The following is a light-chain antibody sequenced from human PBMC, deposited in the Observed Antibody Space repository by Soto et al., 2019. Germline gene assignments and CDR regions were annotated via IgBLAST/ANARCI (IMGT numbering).Light chain of an antibody. CDR1: QSVTSTS. V-gene: IGKV3-20*01. CDR3: QHYGSSPRT. J-gene: IGKJ2*01. Sequence: IVLTQSPGILSLSPGERATHSCRASQSVTSTSLAWFQQKPGQAPRLLIYGASTRATGISDRFSGSGSATDFTLTISRLEPEDFAVYYCQHYGSSPRTFGHGTKVDIK. CDR2: GAS.